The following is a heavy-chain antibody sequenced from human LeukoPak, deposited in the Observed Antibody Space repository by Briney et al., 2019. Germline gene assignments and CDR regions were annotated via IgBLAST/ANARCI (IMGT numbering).Heavy chain of an antibody. CDR3: ARERLQQLVPYNWFDP. CDR2: IKQDGSEK. D-gene: IGHD6-13*01. CDR1: GFTFSSYW. Sequence: GGSLRLSCAASGFTFSSYWMSWVRQAPGKGREWVANIKQDGSEKYYVDSVKGRFTISRDNAKNSLYLQMNSLRAEDTAVYYCARERLQQLVPYNWFDPWGQGTLVTVSS. V-gene: IGHV3-7*01. J-gene: IGHJ5*02.